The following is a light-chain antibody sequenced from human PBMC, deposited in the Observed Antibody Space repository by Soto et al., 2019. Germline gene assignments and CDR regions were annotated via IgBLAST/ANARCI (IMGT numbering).Light chain of an antibody. CDR2: GDN. Sequence: QSVLTQPPAVSGAPGQRVTIPCTGSSSNIGSFYDVHWYQQLPGTVPKLLIYGDNNRPSGVPDRFSGSKSGTSASLAITGLQAEDEADYSCQSYDNSLSHVVFGGGTKLTVL. J-gene: IGLJ2*01. V-gene: IGLV1-40*01. CDR3: QSYDNSLSHVV. CDR1: SSNIGSFYD.